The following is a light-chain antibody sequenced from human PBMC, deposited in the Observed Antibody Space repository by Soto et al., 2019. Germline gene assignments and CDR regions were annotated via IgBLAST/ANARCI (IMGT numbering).Light chain of an antibody. Sequence: EIVMTQSPATLSVSPGERATVSCRASQSVFTNLAWYQQKPGQAPRLLMYSASTRANGVPARFIGSGSGTEFTLTISXLQSEDFAIYYCQQYNDWYTFGQGTKLEIK. V-gene: IGKV3-15*01. CDR2: SAS. J-gene: IGKJ2*01. CDR1: QSVFTN. CDR3: QQYNDWYT.